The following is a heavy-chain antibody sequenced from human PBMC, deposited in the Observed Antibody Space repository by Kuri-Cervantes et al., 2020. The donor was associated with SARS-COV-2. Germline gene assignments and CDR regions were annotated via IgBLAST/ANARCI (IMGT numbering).Heavy chain of an antibody. CDR3: AKDPKLNDYGDYFDY. Sequence: GGSLRLSCTVSGGSISSGDYYWSWIRQPPGKGLEWVSAISGSGGSTYYADSVKGRFTISRDNSKNTLYLQMNSLRAEDTAVYYCAKDPKLNDYGDYFDYWGQGTLVTVSS. CDR1: GGSISSGDYY. CDR2: ISGSGGST. V-gene: IGHV3-23*01. J-gene: IGHJ4*02. D-gene: IGHD4-17*01.